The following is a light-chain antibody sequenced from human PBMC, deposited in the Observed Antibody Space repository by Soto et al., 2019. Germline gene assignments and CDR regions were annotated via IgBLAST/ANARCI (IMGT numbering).Light chain of an antibody. J-gene: IGKJ1*01. CDR3: QQSYSNPRT. CDR2: ATS. CDR1: QGMSAY. Sequence: QMTQSTSSLTASVGDSVPITCRARQGMSAYLNWYQQRPGKAPKLLIYATSTLQSEVPSRFSGSGSGTDLTLTISSLQPEVVETYYCQQSYSNPRTFGQGTKVDIK. V-gene: IGKV1-39*01.